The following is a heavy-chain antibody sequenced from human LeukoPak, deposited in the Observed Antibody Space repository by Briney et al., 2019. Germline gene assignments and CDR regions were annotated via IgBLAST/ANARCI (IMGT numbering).Heavy chain of an antibody. CDR3: ARETTLPLNWFDP. D-gene: IGHD1-7*01. CDR2: IYYSGST. J-gene: IGHJ5*02. CDR1: GGSISSGDYY. Sequence: PSETLSLTCTVSGGSISSGDYYWSWIRQPPGKGLEWIGYIYYSGSTYYNPSLKSRITISIDTSKNQFSLKMTSVTAADTAVYYCARETTLPLNWFDPWGQGTLVTVSS. V-gene: IGHV4-30-4*08.